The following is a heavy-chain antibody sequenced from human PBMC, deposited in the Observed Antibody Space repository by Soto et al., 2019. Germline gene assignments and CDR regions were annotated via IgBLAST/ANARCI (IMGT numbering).Heavy chain of an antibody. CDR3: ARSTSDY. Sequence: EVQLVESGGGLVQPGGSLRLSCAASGFTFSNYWMYWVRQAPGKGLVCLARINTDGSSITYADSVKGRFTMSRDNAKNTVYRKMNSLRAEDTAVYYCARSTSDYWGQGTLVTVSS. J-gene: IGHJ4*02. CDR2: INTDGSSI. CDR1: GFTFSNYW. D-gene: IGHD4-17*01. V-gene: IGHV3-74*03.